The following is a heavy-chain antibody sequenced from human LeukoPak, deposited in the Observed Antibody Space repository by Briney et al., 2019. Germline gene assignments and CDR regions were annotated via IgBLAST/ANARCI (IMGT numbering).Heavy chain of an antibody. Sequence: GGSLRLSCAASGFTFTSYEMSWVRQAPGKGLEWVSYISSSGSTKYYADSVKGRFTISRDNTKNSVSLQMNSLRAEDTALYYCVRTGDTWGQGTMVTVSS. J-gene: IGHJ3*02. CDR3: VRTGDT. V-gene: IGHV3-48*03. CDR2: ISSSGSTK. D-gene: IGHD3-10*01. CDR1: GFTFTSYE.